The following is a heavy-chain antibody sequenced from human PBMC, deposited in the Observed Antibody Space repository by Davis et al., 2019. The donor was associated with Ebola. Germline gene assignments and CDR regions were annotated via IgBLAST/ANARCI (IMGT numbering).Heavy chain of an antibody. J-gene: IGHJ4*02. CDR1: GFTFSDYY. Sequence: PGGSLRLSCAASGFTFSDYYMSWIRQAPGKGLEWVSAISGSGGSTYYVDSVKGRFTISRDNSKNTLYLQMNSLEAEDTALYYCAKAPTLDSSGLRRSGLFDYWGQGTLVTVSS. V-gene: IGHV3-23*01. D-gene: IGHD6-19*01. CDR2: ISGSGGST. CDR3: AKAPTLDSSGLRRSGLFDY.